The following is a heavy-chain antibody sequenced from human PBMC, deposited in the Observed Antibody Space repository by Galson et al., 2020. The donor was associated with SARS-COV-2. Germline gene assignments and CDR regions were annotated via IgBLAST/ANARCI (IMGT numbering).Heavy chain of an antibody. CDR1: GGTLRSYA. CDR3: AQQLTTRGAVPYYYYMDV. CDR2: IIPILGIA. J-gene: IGHJ6*03. V-gene: IGHV1-69*10. D-gene: IGHD6-13*01. Sequence: SVKVSCKASGGTLRSYAISWVRQAPGQGLEWMGGIIPILGIANYAQKFQGRVTITADKSMSTAYMELSSLRSEDTAVYYCAQQLTTRGAVPYYYYMDVWGKGTTVTVSS.